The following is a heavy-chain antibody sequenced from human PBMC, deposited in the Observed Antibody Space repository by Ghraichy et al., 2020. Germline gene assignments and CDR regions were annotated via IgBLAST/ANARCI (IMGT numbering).Heavy chain of an antibody. V-gene: IGHV3-7*01. D-gene: IGHD2-2*01. CDR3: AISSPYRPPGY. Sequence: GGSLRLSCAASGFTFSSYWMSWVRQAPGKGLEWVANIKQDGSEKYYVDSVKGRFTISRDNAKNSLYLQMNSLRAEDTAVYYCAISSPYRPPGYWGQGTLVTVSS. CDR2: IKQDGSEK. J-gene: IGHJ4*02. CDR1: GFTFSSYW.